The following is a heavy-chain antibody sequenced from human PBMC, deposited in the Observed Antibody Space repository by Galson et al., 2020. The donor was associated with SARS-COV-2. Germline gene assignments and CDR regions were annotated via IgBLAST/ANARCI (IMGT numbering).Heavy chain of an antibody. V-gene: IGHV1-18*01. CDR2: ISAYNGNT. Sequence: ASVKVSCKASGYTFTSYGISWVRQAPGQGLEWMGWISAYNGNTNYAQKLQGRVTMTTDTSTSTAYMELRSLRSDDTAVYYCAREWVTEGWTPSRIMDVWGQGTTVTVSS. J-gene: IGHJ6*02. CDR3: AREWVTEGWTPSRIMDV. D-gene: IGHD5-18*01. CDR1: GYTFTSYG.